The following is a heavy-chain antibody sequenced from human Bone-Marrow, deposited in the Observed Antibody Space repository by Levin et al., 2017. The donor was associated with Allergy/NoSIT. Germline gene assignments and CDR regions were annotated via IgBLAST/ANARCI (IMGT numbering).Heavy chain of an antibody. CDR2: IYYTGST. CDR1: GGSISSGSYY. CDR3: ARCVNAAGWVWFDC. J-gene: IGHJ5*01. Sequence: SETLSLTCTVSGGSISSGSYYWGWIRQPPGKGLEWVGHIYYTGSTYYKPSLKSRVTISVDTSKNQFSLELTSVTAADTAVYYCARCVNAAGWVWFDCWGQGSLVTVSS. D-gene: IGHD6-13*01. V-gene: IGHV4-39*01.